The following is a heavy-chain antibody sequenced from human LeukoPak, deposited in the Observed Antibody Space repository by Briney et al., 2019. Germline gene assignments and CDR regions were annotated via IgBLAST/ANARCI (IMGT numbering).Heavy chain of an antibody. CDR3: ARYLLRNEVAFDI. V-gene: IGHV1-69*02. J-gene: IGHJ3*02. CDR1: GGTFSSYT. CDR2: IIPILGIA. D-gene: IGHD2-21*01. Sequence: GSSVKVSCKASGGTFSSYTISSVRQAPGQGLEWMGRIIPILGIANYAQKFQGRVTITADKSTSTAYMELSSPRSEDTAVYYCARYLLRNEVAFDIWGQGTMVTVSS.